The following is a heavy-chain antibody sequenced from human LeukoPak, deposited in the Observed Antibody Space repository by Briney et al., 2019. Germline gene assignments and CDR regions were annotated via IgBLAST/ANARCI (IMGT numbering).Heavy chain of an antibody. CDR1: GGSFSNYY. D-gene: IGHD3-9*01. CDR3: ARGVVLTGYPLDF. V-gene: IGHV4-59*01. J-gene: IGHJ4*02. Sequence: SETLSLTCSVSGGSFSNYYWSWLRQPPGKGLEWIGFIYYSGTTDYNPSLKSRVTISVDTSKKQFSLKLSSVTAADTAVYYCARGVVLTGYPLDFWGRGTLVTVSS. CDR2: IYYSGTT.